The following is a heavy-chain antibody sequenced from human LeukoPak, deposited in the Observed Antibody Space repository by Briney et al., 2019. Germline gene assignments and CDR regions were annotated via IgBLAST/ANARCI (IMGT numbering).Heavy chain of an antibody. CDR1: GFTFSSYG. CDR3: ARTKKLRYFDWFRAFDI. D-gene: IGHD3-9*01. V-gene: IGHV3-30*03. CDR2: ISYDGSNK. Sequence: GRSLRLSCAASGFTFSSYGMHWVRQAPGKGLEWVAVISYDGSNKYYADSVKGRFTISRDNSKNTLYLQMNSLRAEDTAVYYCARTKKLRYFDWFRAFDIWGQGTMVTVSS. J-gene: IGHJ3*02.